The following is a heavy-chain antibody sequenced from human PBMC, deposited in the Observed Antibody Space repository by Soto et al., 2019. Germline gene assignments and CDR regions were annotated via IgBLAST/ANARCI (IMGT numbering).Heavy chain of an antibody. V-gene: IGHV1-8*01. CDR1: GYTFTSYD. CDR3: ARGVHIMVVTAIRNWYFDL. CDR2: MNPNSGNT. J-gene: IGHJ2*01. D-gene: IGHD2-21*02. Sequence: QVQLVQSGAEVKKPGASVKVSCKASGYTFTSYDINWVRQATGQGLEWMGWMNPNSGNTGYAQKFHGRVTMNRNTSIRTAYMELSSLRSEDTAVYYCARGVHIMVVTAIRNWYFDLWGRGTLVTVSS.